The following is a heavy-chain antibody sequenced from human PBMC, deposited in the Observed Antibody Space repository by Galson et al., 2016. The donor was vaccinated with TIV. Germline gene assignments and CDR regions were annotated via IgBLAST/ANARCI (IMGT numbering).Heavy chain of an antibody. V-gene: IGHV3-53*01. J-gene: IGHJ6*02. CDR3: ARDYRGYDSGYFYYGMDV. CDR1: GASISTSSNY. D-gene: IGHD5-12*01. Sequence: ETLSLTCTVSGASISTSSNYWVWVRQAPGKGLEWVSVIYSGGSTYYADSVKGRFSISRDNSKNTLYLQMNSLRAEDTAVYYCARDYRGYDSGYFYYGMDVWGQGTTVTVSS. CDR2: IYSGGST.